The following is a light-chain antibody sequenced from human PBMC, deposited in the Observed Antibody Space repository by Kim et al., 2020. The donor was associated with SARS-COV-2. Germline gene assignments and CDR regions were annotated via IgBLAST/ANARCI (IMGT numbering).Light chain of an antibody. CDR2: GAS. CDR3: QQYGNSPRT. CDR1: QSVSSDF. Sequence: SPGERATLSCRASQSVSSDFLAWYQQKPGQAPRLLIFGASTRATGIPDRFRGSGSGTDFTLTISRLRPEDFAVYFCQQYGNSPRTFGQGTKVDIK. V-gene: IGKV3-20*01. J-gene: IGKJ1*01.